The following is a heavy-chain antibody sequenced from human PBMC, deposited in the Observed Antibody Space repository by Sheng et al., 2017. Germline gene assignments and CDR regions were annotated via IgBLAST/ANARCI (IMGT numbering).Heavy chain of an antibody. CDR2: IYSGGTT. CDR3: SVHDHFDY. CDR1: GFTVSSNF. V-gene: IGHV3-53*01. Sequence: EVQLVESGGGLIQPGGSLRLSCAASGFTVSSNFMSWVRQAPGKGLEWVSIIYSGGTTSYADSVKGRFTISRDNSKNTLYLQMKSLRAEDTAVYYCSVHDHFDYWGQGTLVTVAS. J-gene: IGHJ4*02. D-gene: IGHD1-1*01.